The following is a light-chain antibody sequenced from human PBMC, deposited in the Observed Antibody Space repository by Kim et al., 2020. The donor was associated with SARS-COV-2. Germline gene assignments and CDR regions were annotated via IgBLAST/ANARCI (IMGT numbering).Light chain of an antibody. CDR2: RNN. V-gene: IGLV10-54*04. Sequence: PTATLTCTGNNNNVGNQGAAWLQQHQGHPPKLLSYRNNNRPSGISERFSASRSGDTASLTITGLQPEDETDYYCSAWDSSLSAWVFGGVTQLTVL. J-gene: IGLJ3*02. CDR3: SAWDSSLSAWV. CDR1: NNNVGNQG.